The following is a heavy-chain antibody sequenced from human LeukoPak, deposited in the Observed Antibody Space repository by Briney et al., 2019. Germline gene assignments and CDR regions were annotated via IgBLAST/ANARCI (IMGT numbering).Heavy chain of an antibody. Sequence: GGSLRLSCAASGFTFSNYALHWVRQAPGKGLEWVAVISYDDTNKYYVDSVKGRFTISRDNSKNTLYLQMNSLRAEDTAVYYCARDRWFGESLPAHFDYWGQGTLVTVSS. CDR1: GFTFSNYA. CDR2: ISYDDTNK. D-gene: IGHD3-10*01. J-gene: IGHJ4*02. CDR3: ARDRWFGESLPAHFDY. V-gene: IGHV3-30*04.